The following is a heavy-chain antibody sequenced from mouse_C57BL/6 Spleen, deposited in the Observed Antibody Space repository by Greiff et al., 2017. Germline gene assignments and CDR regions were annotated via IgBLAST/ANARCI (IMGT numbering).Heavy chain of an antibody. D-gene: IGHD1-1*02. Sequence: VKLVESGAELVRPGASVKLSCKASGYTFTDYYINWVKQRPGQGLEWIARIYPGSGNTYYNEKFKGKATLTAEKSSSTAYMQLSSLTSEDSAVYFCATMAHGEAWFAYWGQGTLVTVSA. CDR3: ATMAHGEAWFAY. CDR1: GYTFTDYY. J-gene: IGHJ3*01. V-gene: IGHV1-76*01. CDR2: IYPGSGNT.